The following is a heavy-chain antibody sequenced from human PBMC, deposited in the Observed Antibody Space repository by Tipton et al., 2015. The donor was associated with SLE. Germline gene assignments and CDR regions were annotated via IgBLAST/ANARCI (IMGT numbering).Heavy chain of an antibody. CDR2: INHSGST. J-gene: IGHJ3*02. CDR1: GGSISSYY. D-gene: IGHD3-10*01. Sequence: TLSLTCTVSGGSISSYYWSWIRQPPGKGLEWIGEINHSGSTNYNPSLKSRVTISVDTSKNQFSLKLSSVTAADTAVYYCARGRRFLYAFDIWGQGTMVTVSS. V-gene: IGHV4-34*01. CDR3: ARGRRFLYAFDI.